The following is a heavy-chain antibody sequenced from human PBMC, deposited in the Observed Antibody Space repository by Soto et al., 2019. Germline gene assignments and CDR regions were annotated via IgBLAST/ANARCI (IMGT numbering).Heavy chain of an antibody. CDR3: ARQPRTDYSYYAARDX. CDR2: ILNGDSDT. J-gene: IGHJ4*02. V-gene: IGHV5-51*01. Sequence: GASLKISWKGSGYSFTSHLIAWVRPRHGTVVEWMGIILNGDSDTRYSPSFKGKVTFSADKSSSTAYLQWSSLQSSDTAMYYCARQPRTDYSYYAARDXWGQGSMVAVSX. CDR1: GYSFTSHL. D-gene: IGHD4-4*01.